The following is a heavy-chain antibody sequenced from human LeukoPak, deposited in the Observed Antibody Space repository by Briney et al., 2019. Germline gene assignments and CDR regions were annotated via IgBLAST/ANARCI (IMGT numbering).Heavy chain of an antibody. CDR1: SGSLSNYY. Sequence: SETLSLTCTVSSGSLSNYYWSWIRQPPGKALEWIGCIYHSGRTFYNPSLKSRVTISVDTSKNQFSLKLSSVTAADTAVYYCARGKVSTEEAFDIWGQGTMVTVSS. CDR3: ARGKVSTEEAFDI. V-gene: IGHV4-59*01. J-gene: IGHJ3*02. CDR2: IYHSGRT.